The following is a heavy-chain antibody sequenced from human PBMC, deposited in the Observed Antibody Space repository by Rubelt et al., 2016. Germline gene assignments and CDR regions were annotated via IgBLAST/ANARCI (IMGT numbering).Heavy chain of an antibody. CDR1: FTFDSYN. CDR3: ARESAVAAPYWYFDL. J-gene: IGHJ2*01. Sequence: FTFDSYNINWVRQAPGKGLEWVSFISATGTTKYYAESVKGRFTVSRDNAKSSLFLQMNSLRDEDTAVYYCARESAVAAPYWYFDLWGRGTLVTVSS. CDR2: ISATGTTK. V-gene: IGHV3-48*03. D-gene: IGHD6-19*01.